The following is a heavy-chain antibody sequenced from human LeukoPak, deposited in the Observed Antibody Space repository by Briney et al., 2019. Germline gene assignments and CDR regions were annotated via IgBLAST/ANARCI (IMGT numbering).Heavy chain of an antibody. CDR1: GYIFINHG. V-gene: IGHV1-18*03. CDR2: ISAYNGNT. Sequence: ASVKVSCKASGYIFINHGIAWVRQAPGQGLEYMGWISAYNGNTDYAQKFQGRVTMTTDTSTITAYMELRGLRFDDMAVYYCTRWVPSPSDYWGQGTLVTVSS. CDR3: TRWVPSPSDY. D-gene: IGHD1-26*01. J-gene: IGHJ4*02.